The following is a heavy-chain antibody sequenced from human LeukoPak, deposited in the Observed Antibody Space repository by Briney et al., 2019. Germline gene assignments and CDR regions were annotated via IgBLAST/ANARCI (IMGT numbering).Heavy chain of an antibody. CDR2: INPNSGGT. D-gene: IGHD4-17*01. CDR3: ARDRVNDYGDYVGWFDP. Sequence: ASVKVSCKASGYTFTSYDINWVRQAPGQGLEWMGRINPNSGGTNYAQKFQGRVTMTRDTSISTAYMELSRLRPDDTAVYYCARDRVNDYGDYVGWFDPWGQGTLVTVSS. J-gene: IGHJ5*02. V-gene: IGHV1-2*06. CDR1: GYTFTSYD.